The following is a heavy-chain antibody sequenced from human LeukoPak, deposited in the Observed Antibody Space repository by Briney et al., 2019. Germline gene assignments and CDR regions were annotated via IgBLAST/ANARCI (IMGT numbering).Heavy chain of an antibody. CDR3: ARDGNYRVADDI. J-gene: IGHJ3*02. CDR1: GFTFSSYV. CDR2: IRYDGSNK. Sequence: GGSLRLSCAASGFTFSSYVMHWVRQAPGKGLEWVAFIRYDGSNKYYADSVKGRITISRDNSKSTLFLQMNSLRPEDTAVYYCARDGNYRVADDIWGQGTVVTVSS. D-gene: IGHD3-22*01. V-gene: IGHV3-30*02.